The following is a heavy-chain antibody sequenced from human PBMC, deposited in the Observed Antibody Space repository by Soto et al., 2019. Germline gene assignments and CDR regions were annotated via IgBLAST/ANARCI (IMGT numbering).Heavy chain of an antibody. CDR3: AKEVGIGDYYDSSGYYFDY. Sequence: GGSLRLSCAASGFTFSSYGMHWVRQAPGKGLEWVAVISYDGSNKYYADSVKGRFTISRDNSKNTLYLQMNSLRAEDTAVYYCAKEVGIGDYYDSSGYYFDYWGQGTLVTVSS. CDR1: GFTFSSYG. V-gene: IGHV3-30*18. CDR2: ISYDGSNK. D-gene: IGHD3-22*01. J-gene: IGHJ4*02.